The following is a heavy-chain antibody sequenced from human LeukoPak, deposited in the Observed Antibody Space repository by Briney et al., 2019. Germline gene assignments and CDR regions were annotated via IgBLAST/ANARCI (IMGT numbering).Heavy chain of an antibody. CDR2: INHSGST. J-gene: IGHJ3*02. V-gene: IGHV4-34*01. D-gene: IGHD2-2*01. CDR1: GFTFSSYG. CDR3: ASALIVVVPTDAFDI. Sequence: GSLRLSCAASGFTFSSYGMHWVRQPPGKGLEWIGEINHSGSTNYNPSLKSRVTISVDTSKNQFSLKLSSVTAADTAVYYCASALIVVVPTDAFDIWGQGTMVTVSS.